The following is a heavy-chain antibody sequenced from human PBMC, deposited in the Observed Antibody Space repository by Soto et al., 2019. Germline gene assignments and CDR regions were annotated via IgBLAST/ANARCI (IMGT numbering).Heavy chain of an antibody. Sequence: SETLSLTCSVAGGSISSGGYSWSWIRQPPGKGLEWIGYIYHSGTTDYNPSLKSRVMMSVDTSKKQFSLRLRSVTAADTAVYYCVRDGTKTLRDWFDPWGQGISVTVSS. D-gene: IGHD1-1*01. CDR1: GGSISSGGYS. V-gene: IGHV4-30-2*01. CDR2: IYHSGTT. CDR3: VRDGTKTLRDWFDP. J-gene: IGHJ5*02.